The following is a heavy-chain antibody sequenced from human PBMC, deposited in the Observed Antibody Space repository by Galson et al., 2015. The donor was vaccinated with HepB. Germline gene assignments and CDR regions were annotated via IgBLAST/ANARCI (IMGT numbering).Heavy chain of an antibody. CDR1: GYTFTSHG. Sequence: SVKVSCKASGYTFTSHGISWVRQAPGQGLEWMGWISTYNDNTNYAPRLQDRVSLTIDTSTSTAYMELRSLRSGDTAVYYCARHGAGDDCWGQGTLVTVSS. CDR2: ISTYNDNT. V-gene: IGHV1-18*04. J-gene: IGHJ4*02. CDR3: ARHGAGDDC. D-gene: IGHD1-26*01.